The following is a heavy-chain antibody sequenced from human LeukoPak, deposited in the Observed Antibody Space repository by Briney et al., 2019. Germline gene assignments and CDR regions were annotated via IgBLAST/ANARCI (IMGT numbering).Heavy chain of an antibody. J-gene: IGHJ4*02. CDR3: ASNWAYDYVVQSY. Sequence: GGSLRLSCAVSTFTVASNYMSWVRQAPGKGLEWVSAISGSGGSTYYADSVKGRFTISRDNSKSTLYLQMSSLKAEDTAVYYCASNWAYDYVVQSYWGQGTLVTVSS. D-gene: IGHD3-16*01. CDR1: TFTVASNY. V-gene: IGHV3-23*01. CDR2: ISGSGGST.